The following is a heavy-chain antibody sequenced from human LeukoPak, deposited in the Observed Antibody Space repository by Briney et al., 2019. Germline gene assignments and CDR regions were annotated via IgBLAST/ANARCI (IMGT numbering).Heavy chain of an antibody. CDR1: GFTFSTTA. CDR2: FGGTGDI. CDR3: AKDVLRWAFDY. Sequence: GGSLRLSCAASGFTFSTTAMAWVRQAPGKGLELVSGFGGTGDIHYADSVRGRFTIFRDNSKGILYLQMDSLRAEDTAVYYCAKDVLRWAFDYWGQGTLVTVSS. J-gene: IGHJ4*02. D-gene: IGHD3-16*01. V-gene: IGHV3-23*01.